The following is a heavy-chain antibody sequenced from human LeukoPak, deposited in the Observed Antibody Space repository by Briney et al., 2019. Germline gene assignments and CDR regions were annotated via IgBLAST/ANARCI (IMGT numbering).Heavy chain of an antibody. Sequence: PGGSLRLSCAAPGFTFNNYAMGWVRQAPGKGLEWVSTISGSDDNTYYADSVKGRFTISRDISKNTLYLQMNSLRADDTAVYYCANDFDHWGQGTLVTVSS. J-gene: IGHJ4*02. CDR3: ANDFDH. V-gene: IGHV3-23*01. CDR1: GFTFNNYA. CDR2: ISGSDDNT.